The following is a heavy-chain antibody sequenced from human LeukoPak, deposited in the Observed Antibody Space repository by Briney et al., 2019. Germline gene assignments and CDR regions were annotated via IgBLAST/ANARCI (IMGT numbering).Heavy chain of an antibody. V-gene: IGHV1-69*04. J-gene: IGHJ4*02. CDR2: IIPILGIA. CDR1: GGTFSSYA. Sequence: ASVKVSCKASGGTFSSYAISWVRQAPGQGLEWVGRIIPILGIANYAQKFQGRVTITADKSTSTAYMELSSLRSEDTAVYYCARVSYYGSGSYLVDYWGQGTLVTVSS. CDR3: ARVSYYGSGSYLVDY. D-gene: IGHD3-10*01.